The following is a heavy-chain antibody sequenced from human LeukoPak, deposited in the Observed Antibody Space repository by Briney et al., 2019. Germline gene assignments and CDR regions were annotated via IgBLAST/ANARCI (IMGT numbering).Heavy chain of an antibody. Sequence: SETLSLTCAVSGGSITSYYWNWIRQPPGKGLEWIGYIHHTGKNWYNPPLQSRVTLSVDTSKSEFSLRLNSVTAADTAVYYCAPDPGITMVRGVIPAIDYWGQGTLVTVSS. J-gene: IGHJ4*02. CDR3: APDPGITMVRGVIPAIDY. V-gene: IGHV4-59*01. D-gene: IGHD3-10*01. CDR2: IHHTGKN. CDR1: GGSITSYY.